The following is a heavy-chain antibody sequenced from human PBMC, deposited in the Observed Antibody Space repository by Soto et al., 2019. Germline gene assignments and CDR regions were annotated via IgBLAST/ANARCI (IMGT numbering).Heavy chain of an antibody. CDR1: GGSISNSNW. CDR3: AHRPIVGAGI. D-gene: IGHD1-26*01. V-gene: IGHV4-4*02. J-gene: IGHJ4*02. CDR2: IFHSGST. Sequence: SETLSLTCAVFGGSISNSNWWTWVRQPPGKGLDWIGEIFHSGSTNYNSSLMGRVTISVDKANNQFSLKLSSVTAADTAVYYCAHRPIVGAGIWRQVPLFTVSS.